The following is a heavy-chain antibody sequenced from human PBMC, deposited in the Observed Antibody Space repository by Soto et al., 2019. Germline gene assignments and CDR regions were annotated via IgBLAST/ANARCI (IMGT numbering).Heavy chain of an antibody. CDR1: GSTFSSYA. CDR2: IIPIFGTA. Sequence: VKVSCKASGSTFSSYASSWVRQAPGQGLEWMGGIIPIFGTANYAQKFQGRVTITADESTSTAYMELSSLRSEDTAVYYCAGIAVSGGGDFDYWGQVTLVTVPA. J-gene: IGHJ4*02. V-gene: IGHV1-69*13. D-gene: IGHD6-19*01. CDR3: AGIAVSGGGDFDY.